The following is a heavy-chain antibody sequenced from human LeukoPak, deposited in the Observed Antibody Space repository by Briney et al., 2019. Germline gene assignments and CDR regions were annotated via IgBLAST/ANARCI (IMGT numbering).Heavy chain of an antibody. J-gene: IGHJ3*02. V-gene: IGHV3-30-3*01. CDR1: GFXFTSYA. D-gene: IGHD3-22*01. CDR2: VTYDGSNK. CDR3: ARDNRKSYYDSSGYYYEDAFDI. Sequence: PGRSLRLSCAVSGFXFTSYAMHWVRQAPGKGLEWVAFVTYDGSNKDHADSVTGRFTISRDNSKNTLYLQMNSLRVEDTAVYYCARDNRKSYYDSSGYYYEDAFDIWGQGTMVTVSS.